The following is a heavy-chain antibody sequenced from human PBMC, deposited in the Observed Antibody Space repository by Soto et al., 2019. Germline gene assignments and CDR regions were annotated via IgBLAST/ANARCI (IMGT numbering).Heavy chain of an antibody. CDR2: INHSGST. V-gene: IGHV4-34*01. J-gene: IGHJ4*02. D-gene: IGHD6-13*01. CDR3: ARDSSNVKPIDY. CDR1: GGSFSGYY. Sequence: QVQLQQWGAGLLKPSETLSLTCAVYGGSFSGYYWSWIRQPPGKGLEWIGEINHSGSTNYNPSPKSRVTISVDPSKNQFSLKLSSVTAADTAVYYCARDSSNVKPIDYWGQGTLVTVSS.